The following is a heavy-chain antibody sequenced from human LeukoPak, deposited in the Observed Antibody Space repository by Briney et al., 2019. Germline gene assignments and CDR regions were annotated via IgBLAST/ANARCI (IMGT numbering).Heavy chain of an antibody. CDR3: GKNRYSGSLSPFDI. CDR1: GFTFSTYT. Sequence: GGSLRLSCAASGFTFSTYTMFWVRQPPGKGLEWVSIIGGSGGGIHYADSVKGRFTISRDNSKNTLYLQMNSLRAEDTAVYYCGKNRYSGSLSPFDIWGQGTMVTVSS. J-gene: IGHJ3*02. V-gene: IGHV3-23*01. D-gene: IGHD1-26*01. CDR2: IGGSGGGI.